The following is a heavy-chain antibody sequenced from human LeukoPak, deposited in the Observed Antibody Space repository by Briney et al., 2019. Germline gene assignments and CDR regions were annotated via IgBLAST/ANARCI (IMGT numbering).Heavy chain of an antibody. CDR3: VRVWDF. V-gene: IGHV3-23*01. J-gene: IGHJ4*02. CDR1: GFTFSNYA. D-gene: IGHD3-16*01. CDR2: ISGAGDTT. Sequence: HAGGSLRLSCAASGFTFSNYAVRWVRHAPGKGLEWVSAISGAGDTTYYADSLKGRVTISRDNSKHTMYLQMNGLRAEDTAVYYCVRVWDFWGQGALVTVSS.